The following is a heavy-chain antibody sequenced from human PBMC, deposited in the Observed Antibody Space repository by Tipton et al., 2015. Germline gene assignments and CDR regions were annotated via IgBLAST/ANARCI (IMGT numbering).Heavy chain of an antibody. J-gene: IGHJ5*02. CDR3: ARGGNNWFDP. CDR1: GGSISYYY. CDR2: IYFTGST. V-gene: IGHV4-59*06. D-gene: IGHD2-15*01. Sequence: TLSLTCTVSGGSISYYYWSWIRQPPGKGLEWIGYIYFTGSTYYNPSLKSRVSISIDTSKNQFSLKLTSVNAADTAVYYCARGGNNWFDPWGQGTLVTVSS.